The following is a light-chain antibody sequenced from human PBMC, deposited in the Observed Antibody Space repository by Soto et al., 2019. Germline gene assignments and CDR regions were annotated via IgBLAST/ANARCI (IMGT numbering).Light chain of an antibody. J-gene: IGLJ1*01. Sequence: QSVLTQPPSESGAPGQRVTISCTGSSSNIGAGYDVHWYRQLPGTAPKLLIYANNNRPAGVPDRFSASKSGTSASLAITGLQAEDEADYYCQSYDTSPSGYVFGTGTKVTVL. CDR2: ANN. CDR1: SSNIGAGYD. CDR3: QSYDTSPSGYV. V-gene: IGLV1-40*01.